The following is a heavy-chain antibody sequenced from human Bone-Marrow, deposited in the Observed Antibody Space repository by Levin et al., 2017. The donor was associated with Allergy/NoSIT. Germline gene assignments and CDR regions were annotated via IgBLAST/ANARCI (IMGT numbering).Heavy chain of an antibody. CDR1: GFTFSTYT. CDR2: ITSSSSYI. J-gene: IGHJ3*02. V-gene: IGHV3-21*04. Sequence: PGGSLRLSCAASGFTFSTYTMNWVRQAPGKGLDWVSSITSSSSYIYYADSVKGRFTISRDNSKNTIYLQMNSLRAADTAVYYCAKVRRGLDAFDIWGQGTMVTVSS. D-gene: IGHD3/OR15-3a*01. CDR3: AKVRRGLDAFDI.